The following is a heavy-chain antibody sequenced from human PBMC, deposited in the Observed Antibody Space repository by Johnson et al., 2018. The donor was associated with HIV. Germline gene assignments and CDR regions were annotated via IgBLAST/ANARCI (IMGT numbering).Heavy chain of an antibody. Sequence: QVQLVESGGGVVQPGRSLRLSCAASGFTFSSFAMHWVRQAPGKGLEWVALIWYDGSYKYYGDSVKGRFTISRDNSKNTLYLQMNSLRAEDTAVYYCARVKGAFDIWGQGTMVTVSS. CDR2: IWYDGSYK. V-gene: IGHV3-30*04. CDR3: ARVKGAFDI. J-gene: IGHJ3*02. CDR1: GFTFSSFA.